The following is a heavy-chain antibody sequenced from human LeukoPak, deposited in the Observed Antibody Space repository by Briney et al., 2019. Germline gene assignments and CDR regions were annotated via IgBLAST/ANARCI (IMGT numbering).Heavy chain of an antibody. CDR3: ARNAYGAQTPSDV. D-gene: IGHD4-17*01. V-gene: IGHV3-23*01. Sequence: GGSLRLSCAASGFTFSSYAMSWVRQAPGKGLEWVSAISGSGGSTYYADSVKGRFTIPRDNAKNSLYLQMNSLRAEDTAVYYCARNAYGAQTPSDVWGQGTTVTVSS. J-gene: IGHJ6*02. CDR2: ISGSGGST. CDR1: GFTFSSYA.